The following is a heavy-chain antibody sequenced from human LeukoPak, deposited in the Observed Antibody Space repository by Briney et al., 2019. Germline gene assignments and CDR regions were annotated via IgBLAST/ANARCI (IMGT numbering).Heavy chain of an antibody. J-gene: IGHJ4*02. D-gene: IGHD6-13*01. CDR1: GFTFSDYY. CDR3: ARDRQQSAWDY. CDR2: ISSSSSYT. V-gene: IGHV3-11*06. Sequence: GGSLRLSCAASGFTFSDYYMSWIRQAPGKGLEWVSYISSSSSYTNYADSVKGRFTISRDNAKNSLYLQMNSLRAEDTAVYYCARDRQQSAWDYWGQGTLVTVSS.